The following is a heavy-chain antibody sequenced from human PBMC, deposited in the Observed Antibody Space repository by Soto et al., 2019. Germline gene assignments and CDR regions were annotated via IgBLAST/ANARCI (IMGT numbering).Heavy chain of an antibody. Sequence: QVQLQESGPGLVKPSETLSLTCTVSGGSISSYYWSWIRQPPGKGLEWIGYIYYSGSTNYNPSLXXXXXXXXXXXXXXXXXXXXXXXXXDTAXXXXXXXYGSAFDIWGQGTMVTVSS. CDR2: IYYSGST. D-gene: IGHD3-10*01. CDR3: XXXYGSAFDI. V-gene: IGHV4-59*01. CDR1: GGSISSYY. J-gene: IGHJ3*02.